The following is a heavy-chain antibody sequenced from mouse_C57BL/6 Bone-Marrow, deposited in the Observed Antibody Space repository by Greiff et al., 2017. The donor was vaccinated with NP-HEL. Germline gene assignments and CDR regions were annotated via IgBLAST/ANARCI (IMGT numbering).Heavy chain of an antibody. CDR3: ASTPFITTVVAPYAMDY. V-gene: IGHV14-2*01. CDR2: IDPEDGET. CDR1: GFNIKDYY. J-gene: IGHJ4*01. D-gene: IGHD1-1*01. Sequence: VQLQQSGAELVKPGASVKLSCTASGFNIKDYYMHWVKQRTEQGLEWIGRIDPEDGETKYAPKFQGKATITADTSSNTAYLQLSSLTSEDTAVYYCASTPFITTVVAPYAMDYWGQGTSVTVSS.